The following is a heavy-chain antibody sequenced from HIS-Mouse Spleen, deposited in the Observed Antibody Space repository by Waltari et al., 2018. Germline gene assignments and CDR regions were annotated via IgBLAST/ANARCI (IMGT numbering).Heavy chain of an antibody. CDR3: ARIAEGYTSGWYAFDY. J-gene: IGHJ4*02. CDR2: IDWDDDK. CDR1: GFSLRTSGIS. Sequence: QVTLSESVPALVKPTQTLTLTCTFPGFSLRTSGISWSWIRQPPGNALEWLARIDWDDDKYYSTSLKTRLTISKETSKNQVVLTMTNMDPVDTATYYCARIAEGYTSGWYAFDYWGQGTLVTVSS. V-gene: IGHV2-70*15. D-gene: IGHD6-19*01.